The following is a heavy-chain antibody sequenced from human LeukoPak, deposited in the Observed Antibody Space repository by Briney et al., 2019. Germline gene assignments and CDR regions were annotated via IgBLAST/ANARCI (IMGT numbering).Heavy chain of an antibody. D-gene: IGHD4-23*01. V-gene: IGHV3-33*06. CDR3: AKDARSFGGTYFDY. CDR2: IWYDGSHQ. Sequence: GGSLRLSCAASGFTFSSYGMHWVRQAPGKGLEWVAVIWYDGSHQYYADSVKGRFTISRDNSKNTLDLQMNSLRVEDTAVYFCAKDARSFGGTYFDYWGQGIQVTVSS. CDR1: GFTFSSYG. J-gene: IGHJ4*02.